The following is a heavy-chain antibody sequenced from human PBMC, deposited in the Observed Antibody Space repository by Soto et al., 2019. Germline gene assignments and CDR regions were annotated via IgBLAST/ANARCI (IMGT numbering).Heavy chain of an antibody. CDR1: GYTFTTFW. Sequence: RESLKISCTGFGYTFTTFWIGWVRQMPGKGLEWMGIIWPGDSDTRYSPSFQGQVTISADKSIITAYLQWSGLKASDTAMYYCVRIPTGRDGYNYFDYWGQGTLVTVSS. V-gene: IGHV5-51*01. J-gene: IGHJ4*02. CDR3: VRIPTGRDGYNYFDY. D-gene: IGHD5-12*01. CDR2: IWPGDSDT.